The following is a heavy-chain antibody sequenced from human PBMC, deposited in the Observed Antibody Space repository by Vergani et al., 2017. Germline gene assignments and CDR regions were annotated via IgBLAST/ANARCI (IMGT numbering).Heavy chain of an antibody. J-gene: IGHJ4*02. D-gene: IGHD3-22*01. CDR3: ARGPSHYYDSRDFDY. CDR2: INPNSGGT. CDR1: GYTFTGYY. V-gene: IGHV1-2*02. Sequence: QVQLVQSGAEVKKPGASVKVSCKASGYTFTGYYMHWVRQAPGQGLEWMGWINPNSGGTNYAQKFQGRVTMTRDTSISTAYMELSRLTSDDTAVYYCARGPSHYYDSRDFDYWGQGTLVTVSS.